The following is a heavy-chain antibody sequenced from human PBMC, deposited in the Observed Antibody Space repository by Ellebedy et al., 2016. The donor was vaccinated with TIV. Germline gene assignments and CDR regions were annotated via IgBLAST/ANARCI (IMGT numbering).Heavy chain of an antibody. CDR1: GYTFTGYY. D-gene: IGHD3-9*01. CDR3: ARVPYDILTGYPKTYFDY. J-gene: IGHJ4*02. V-gene: IGHV1-2*02. Sequence: ASVKVSCKASGYTFTGYYMHWVRQAPGQGLEWMGWINPYSGGTNYAQKFQGRVTMTRDTSISTAYMELSSLRSEDTAVYYCARVPYDILTGYPKTYFDYWGQGTLVTVSS. CDR2: INPYSGGT.